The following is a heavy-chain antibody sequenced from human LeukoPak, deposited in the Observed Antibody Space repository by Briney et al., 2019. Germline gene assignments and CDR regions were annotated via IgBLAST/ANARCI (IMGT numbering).Heavy chain of an antibody. CDR1: GGSISSYY. CDR3: ARGGYYDFWSGYYVWFDY. V-gene: IGHV4-59*01. Sequence: TSETLSLTCTVSGGSISSYYWSWIRQPPGKGLEWIGYISYSGSTNYNPSLKSRVTISVDTSKNQFSLKLSSVTAADTAVYYCARGGYYDFWSGYYVWFDYWGQGTLVTVSS. D-gene: IGHD3-3*01. J-gene: IGHJ4*02. CDR2: ISYSGST.